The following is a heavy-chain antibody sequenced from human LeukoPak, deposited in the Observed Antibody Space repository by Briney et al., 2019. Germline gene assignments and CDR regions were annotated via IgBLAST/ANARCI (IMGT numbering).Heavy chain of an antibody. CDR3: ARDSMTTVVTPEFDY. J-gene: IGHJ4*02. D-gene: IGHD4-23*01. V-gene: IGHV4-4*07. Sequence: SETLSLTCTVSGASINTYYWSWIRQPAGRGLEWIGRVSTSGTTNYNPSLKGRVTMSVDTSKNQLSLKLTSVTATDTAVYYCARDSMTTVVTPEFDYWGQGTLVTVSS. CDR2: VSTSGTT. CDR1: GASINTYY.